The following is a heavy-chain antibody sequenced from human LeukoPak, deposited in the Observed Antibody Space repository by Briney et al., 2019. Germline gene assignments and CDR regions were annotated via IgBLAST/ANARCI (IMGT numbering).Heavy chain of an antibody. CDR3: VGGASGSYYHSDY. CDR2: ISWNSVTT. CDR1: GFTFADSA. D-gene: IGHD3-10*01. Sequence: GRSLRLSCAASGFTFADSAMHWVRQVPGKGLEWVSGISWNSVTTEYADSAKGRFTISRDNAKNSLYLEINSLRVEDTALYFCVGGASGSYYHSDYWGQGTLVTVSS. V-gene: IGHV3-9*01. J-gene: IGHJ4*02.